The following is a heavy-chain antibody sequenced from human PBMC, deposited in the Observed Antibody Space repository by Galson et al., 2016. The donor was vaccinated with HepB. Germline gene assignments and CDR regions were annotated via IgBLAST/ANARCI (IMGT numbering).Heavy chain of an antibody. D-gene: IGHD2/OR15-2a*01. CDR2: TYYRSKWYN. CDR3: ARVRCSTFRCQNWFDP. J-gene: IGHJ5*02. Sequence: CAISGDSVSSNSAAWTWIRQSPLRGLEWLGRTYYRSKWYNDYAMSVKSRISIHPDTSKNQFSLQLNSVTPEDMAVYYCARVRCSTFRCQNWFDPWGQGTLVTASS. CDR1: GDSVSSNSAA. V-gene: IGHV6-1*01.